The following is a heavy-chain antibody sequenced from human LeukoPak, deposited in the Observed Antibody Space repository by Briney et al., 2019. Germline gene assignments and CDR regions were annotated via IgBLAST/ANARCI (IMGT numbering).Heavy chain of an antibody. CDR1: GFTFSSYS. CDR3: ARDKRAVAGTKNYYYYYYMDV. Sequence: GGSLRLSCAASGFTFSSYSMNWVRQAPGKGLESVSSISSSSSYIYYADSVKGRFTISRDNAKNSLYLQMNSLRAEDTAVYYCARDKRAVAGTKNYYYYYYMDVWGKGTTVTVSS. CDR2: ISSSSSYI. D-gene: IGHD6-19*01. V-gene: IGHV3-21*01. J-gene: IGHJ6*03.